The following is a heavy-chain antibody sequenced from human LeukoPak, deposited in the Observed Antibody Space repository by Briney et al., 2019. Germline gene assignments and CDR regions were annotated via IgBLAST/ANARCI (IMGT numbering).Heavy chain of an antibody. D-gene: IGHD6-19*01. CDR2: IYYSGST. Sequence: SETLSLTCTVSGGSISSGGYYWSWIRQHPGKGLEWIGYIYYSGSTYYNPSPKSRVTISVDTSKNQFSLKLSSVTAADTAVYYCAREGDSSGEPWGQGTLVTVSS. J-gene: IGHJ5*02. CDR3: AREGDSSGEP. V-gene: IGHV4-31*03. CDR1: GGSISSGGYY.